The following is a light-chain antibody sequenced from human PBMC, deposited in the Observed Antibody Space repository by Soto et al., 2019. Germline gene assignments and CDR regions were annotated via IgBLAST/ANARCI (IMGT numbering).Light chain of an antibody. CDR1: SSDVGSYNL. CDR3: CSYAGSSTFLYV. J-gene: IGLJ1*01. V-gene: IGLV2-23*02. CDR2: EVS. Sequence: ALTQPASVSGSPGQSITISCTGTSSDVGSYNLVSWHQQHPGKAPKLMIYEVSKRPSGVSNRFSGSKSGNTASLTISGLQAEDEADYYCCSYAGSSTFLYVFGTGTKLTVL.